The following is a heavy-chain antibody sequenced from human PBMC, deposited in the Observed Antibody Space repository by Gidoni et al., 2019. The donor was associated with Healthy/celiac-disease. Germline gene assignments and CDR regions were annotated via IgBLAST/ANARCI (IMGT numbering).Heavy chain of an antibody. CDR3: ARERDCGGDCPLGYYGMDV. Sequence: QVQLVESGGGVVQPWGSLRLSCAASGFTFSSIVRHGVRRAPGKGLEWLAVIWYDGSNKYYADSVKGRFTISRDNSKNTLYLQMNSLRAEDTAVYYCARERDCGGDCPLGYYGMDVWGQGTTVTVSS. CDR2: IWYDGSNK. J-gene: IGHJ6*02. D-gene: IGHD2-21*02. CDR1: GFTFSSIV. V-gene: IGHV3-33*01.